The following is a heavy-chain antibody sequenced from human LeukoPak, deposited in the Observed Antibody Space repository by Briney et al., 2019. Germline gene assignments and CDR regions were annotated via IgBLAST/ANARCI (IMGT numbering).Heavy chain of an antibody. CDR1: GGTFSKYA. Sequence: ASVKVSCKASGGTFSKYAISWVRQAPGQGLEWMGGIIPIFGTVNYAQKFQGRVTITADDSTSTAYMELSSPRSEDSAVYYCARDTAISYSDSSTYYYYGMDVWGQGTTVTVSS. V-gene: IGHV1-69*13. J-gene: IGHJ6*02. CDR3: ARDTAISYSDSSTYYYYGMDV. D-gene: IGHD3-22*01. CDR2: IIPIFGTV.